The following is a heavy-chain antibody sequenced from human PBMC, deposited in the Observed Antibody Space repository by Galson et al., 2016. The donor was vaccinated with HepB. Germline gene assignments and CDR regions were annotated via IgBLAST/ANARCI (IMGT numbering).Heavy chain of an antibody. J-gene: IGHJ4*02. CDR3: ASSVVVAGIIDY. Sequence: SLRLSCAGSGFSFSAYAVHWVRQTPGKGLEWVAVIWSGGIKKYYADSVEGRFTISRDNSENTVYLHIDTLRVEDTAMYYCASSVVVAGIIDYWGQGTLVTVSS. CDR1: GFSFSAYA. CDR2: IWSGGIKK. D-gene: IGHD2-2*01. V-gene: IGHV3-33*01.